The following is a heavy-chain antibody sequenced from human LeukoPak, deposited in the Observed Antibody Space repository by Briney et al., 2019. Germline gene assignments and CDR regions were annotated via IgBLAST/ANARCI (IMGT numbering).Heavy chain of an antibody. CDR3: ARVVVIRGLTDYFDY. Sequence: GESLKISCKGSGYSFTSYWIGWVRQMPGKGLEWMGIIYPGDSDTRYSPSFQGQVTISADKSISTAYLQWSSLKASDTAMYYCARVVVIRGLTDYFDYWGQGTLVTVSS. J-gene: IGHJ4*02. CDR2: IYPGDSDT. V-gene: IGHV5-51*01. D-gene: IGHD3-22*01. CDR1: GYSFTSYW.